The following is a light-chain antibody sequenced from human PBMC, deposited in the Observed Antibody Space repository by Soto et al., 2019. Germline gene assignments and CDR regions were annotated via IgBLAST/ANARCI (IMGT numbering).Light chain of an antibody. CDR1: QSVSSS. CDR3: QQYNNWPWT. V-gene: IGKV3-15*01. Sequence: EIVLTQSPGTLSLSPWERATLSCRASQSVSSSFLAWYQQKPGQAPRLVIYGASKRATGFPARFSGSGSGTDFTLTISSLQSEDFAVYYCQQYNNWPWTFGQGTKVDI. J-gene: IGKJ1*01. CDR2: GAS.